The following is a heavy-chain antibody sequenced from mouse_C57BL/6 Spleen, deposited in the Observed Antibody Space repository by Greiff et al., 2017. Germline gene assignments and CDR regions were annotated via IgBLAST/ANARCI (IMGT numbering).Heavy chain of an antibody. J-gene: IGHJ2*01. Sequence: VQLQQPGAELVKPGASVKLSCKASGYTFTSYWMQWVKQRPGQGLEWIGEIDPSDSYTNYNQKFKGKATLTVDTSSSTAYMQLSSLTSEDSAVYYCARRGYYGSTGTNFDYWGQGTTLTVSS. V-gene: IGHV1-50*01. CDR1: GYTFTSYW. D-gene: IGHD1-1*01. CDR2: IDPSDSYT. CDR3: ARRGYYGSTGTNFDY.